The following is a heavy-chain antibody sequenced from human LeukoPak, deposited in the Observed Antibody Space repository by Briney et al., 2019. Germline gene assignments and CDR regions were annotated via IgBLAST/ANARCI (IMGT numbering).Heavy chain of an antibody. CDR2: MYPDDSDT. V-gene: IGHV5-51*01. J-gene: IGHJ4*02. Sequence: GESLNISCKASGYSFINHWIGWVRQKPGKGLEGVGIMYPDDSDTRYSPSFQGQVSISADKYLSTAYLQWSSLKASDAAMYYCARLIYDSSGYFDYWGQGTLVTVSS. CDR3: ARLIYDSSGYFDY. D-gene: IGHD3-22*01. CDR1: GYSFINHW.